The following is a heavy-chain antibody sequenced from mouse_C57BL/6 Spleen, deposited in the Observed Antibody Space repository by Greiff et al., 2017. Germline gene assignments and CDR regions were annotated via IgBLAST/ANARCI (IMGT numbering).Heavy chain of an antibody. D-gene: IGHD1-1*01. Sequence: EVKVVESGGGLVQPGGSMKLSCVASGFTFSNYWMNWVRQSPEKGLEWVAQIRLKSDNYATHYAESVKGRFTISRDDSKSSVYLQMNNLRAEDTGIDYCTGGTVVNWYFDVWGTGTTVTVSS. CDR3: TGGTVVNWYFDV. CDR1: GFTFSNYW. J-gene: IGHJ1*03. CDR2: IRLKSDNYAT. V-gene: IGHV6-3*01.